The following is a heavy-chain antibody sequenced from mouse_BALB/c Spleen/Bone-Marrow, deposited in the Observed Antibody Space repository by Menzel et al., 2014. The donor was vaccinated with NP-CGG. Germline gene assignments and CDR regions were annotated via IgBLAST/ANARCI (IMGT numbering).Heavy chain of an antibody. D-gene: IGHD4-1*01. CDR2: IDPETGGN. V-gene: IGHV1-15*01. CDR3: TRNWDDYFDY. J-gene: IGHJ2*01. CDR1: GYTFTDYE. Sequence: QVQLQQSGAELVRPGASVTLSCKASGYTFTDYEIHWVKQTPVHGLEWIGAIDPETGGNAYNQKFKGKATLTADKSSSTAYMELRSLTSEGSAVYYCTRNWDDYFDYWGQGTTLTVSS.